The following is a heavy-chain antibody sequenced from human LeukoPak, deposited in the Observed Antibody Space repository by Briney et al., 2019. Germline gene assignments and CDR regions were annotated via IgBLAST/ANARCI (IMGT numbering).Heavy chain of an antibody. J-gene: IGHJ4*02. CDR1: GGSISSGGYY. D-gene: IGHD6-25*01. CDR2: IYYSGST. Sequence: SETLSLTCTVSGGSISSGGYYWSWIRQHPGKGLEWIGYIYYSGSTCYNPSLKSRVTISVDTSKNQFSLKLSSVTAADTAVYYCARFRLSYFDYWGQGTLVTVSS. V-gene: IGHV4-31*03. CDR3: ARFRLSYFDY.